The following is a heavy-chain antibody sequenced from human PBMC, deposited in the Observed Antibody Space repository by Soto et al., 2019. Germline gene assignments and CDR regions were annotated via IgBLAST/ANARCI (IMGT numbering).Heavy chain of an antibody. CDR2: ISGSGGST. CDR1: GFTFSSYA. D-gene: IGHD3-3*01. V-gene: IGHV3-23*01. CDR3: AKNAPAYDFCSGSPVDY. Sequence: EVQLLESGGGLVQPGGSLRLSCAASGFTFSSYAMSWVRQAPGKGLEWVSAISGSGGSTYYADSVKGRFTISRDNSKNTLYLQMNSLRAEDTAVYYCAKNAPAYDFCSGSPVDYWGQGTLVTVSS. J-gene: IGHJ4*02.